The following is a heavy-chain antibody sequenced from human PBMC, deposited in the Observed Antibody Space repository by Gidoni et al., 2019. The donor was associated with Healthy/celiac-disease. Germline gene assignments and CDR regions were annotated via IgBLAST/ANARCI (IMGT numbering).Heavy chain of an antibody. D-gene: IGHD2-2*01. J-gene: IGHJ6*02. CDR1: AGSISRYY. V-gene: IGHV4-4*07. CDR2: IYTSGST. Sequence: QVQLQEPGPGPVQPSETLSLTCTVSAGSISRYYWSWTRQPAGKGLEWIGRIYTSGSTNYNPSLKSRVTMSVDTSKNQFSLKLSSVTAADTAVYYCARDSEVGVVVPAAKYYYYYGMDVCGQGTTVTVSS. CDR3: ARDSEVGVVVPAAKYYYYYGMDV.